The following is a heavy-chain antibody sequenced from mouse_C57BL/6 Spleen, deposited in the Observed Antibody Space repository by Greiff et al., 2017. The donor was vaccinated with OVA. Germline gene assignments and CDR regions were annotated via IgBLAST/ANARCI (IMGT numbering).Heavy chain of an antibody. V-gene: IGHV1-80*01. Sequence: ESGAELVKPGASVKISCKASGYAFSSYWMNWVKQRPGKGLEWIGQIYPGDGATNYNGKFKGKATLTADKSSSTAYMQLSSLTSEDSAVYFCARDYGSSYGFAYWGQGTLVTVSA. D-gene: IGHD1-1*01. CDR3: ARDYGSSYGFAY. J-gene: IGHJ3*01. CDR2: IYPGDGAT. CDR1: GYAFSSYW.